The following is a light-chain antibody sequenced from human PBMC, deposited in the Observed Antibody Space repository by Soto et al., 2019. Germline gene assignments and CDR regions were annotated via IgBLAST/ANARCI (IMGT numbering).Light chain of an antibody. CDR3: QQYHAWPLT. V-gene: IGKV3-15*01. J-gene: IGKJ4*01. CDR2: DAS. Sequence: EIVMTQFPASLSVSPGERVTLSCRAGQTIASNLAWYQQKPGQGPRLLIYDASTRAIGIPARFSGGGSGTEFTLTISSLQSEDFALYHCQQYHAWPLTFGGGTKVESK. CDR1: QTIASN.